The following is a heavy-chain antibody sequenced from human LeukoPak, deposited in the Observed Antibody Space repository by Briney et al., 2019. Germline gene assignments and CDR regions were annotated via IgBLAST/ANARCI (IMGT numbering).Heavy chain of an antibody. Sequence: GGSLRLSCGASGLTFRNAWMTWVRQAPGKGLEWVGRIKSKIDGGITDYAAPVRGRFTISRDDSKNTLYLQMNSLKTEDTAVYYCTTVSGTGYWGQGTLVTVSS. J-gene: IGHJ4*02. V-gene: IGHV3-15*01. CDR1: GLTFRNAW. D-gene: IGHD1-14*01. CDR3: TTVSGTGY. CDR2: IKSKIDGGIT.